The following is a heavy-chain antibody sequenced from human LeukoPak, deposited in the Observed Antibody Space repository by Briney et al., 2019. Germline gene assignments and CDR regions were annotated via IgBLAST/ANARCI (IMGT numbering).Heavy chain of an antibody. V-gene: IGHV3-23*01. D-gene: IGHD6-6*01. Sequence: GGPLRLTCTASRFTNSSYVMSWIREAPGKWLAGVSDMSGNGGSTYYAESVKGRFTVSRDKYKNTLYLQMNSLRAEDTAVYYCAKDSIEARQDPYYFDYWGEGTLDIVS. CDR3: AKDSIEARQDPYYFDY. CDR2: MSGNGGST. CDR1: RFTNSSYV. J-gene: IGHJ4*02.